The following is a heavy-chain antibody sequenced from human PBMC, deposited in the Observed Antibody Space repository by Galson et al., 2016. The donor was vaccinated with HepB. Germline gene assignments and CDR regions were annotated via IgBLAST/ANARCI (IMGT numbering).Heavy chain of an antibody. D-gene: IGHD1-26*01. V-gene: IGHV3-7*01. CDR2: IKQDGGGK. CDR3: AKMSESLTYYYGMDV. Sequence: SLRLSCAVSGFPVGTNFMTWVRQAPGKGLEWVANIKQDGGGKYYVDSVKGRFTISRDNAEKSLYLQMNSLRAEDTAVYYCAKMSESLTYYYGMDVWGQGTTVTVSS. J-gene: IGHJ6*02. CDR1: GFPVGTNF.